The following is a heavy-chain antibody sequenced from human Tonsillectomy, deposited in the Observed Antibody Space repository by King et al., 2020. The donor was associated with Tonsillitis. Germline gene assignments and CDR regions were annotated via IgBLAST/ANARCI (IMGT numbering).Heavy chain of an antibody. Sequence: VQLVQSGAEVKKPGSSVKVSCKASGGTFSSYAISWVRQAPGQGLEWMGRIIPILGIANYAQKFQGRVTITADKSTTTAYMELSSLRSEDTAVYYCARELGWDSGGYFPYYYGMDVWGQGTTVTVSS. CDR3: ARELGWDSGGYFPYYYGMDV. J-gene: IGHJ6*02. V-gene: IGHV1-69*04. CDR2: IIPILGIA. CDR1: GGTFSSYA. D-gene: IGHD3-22*01.